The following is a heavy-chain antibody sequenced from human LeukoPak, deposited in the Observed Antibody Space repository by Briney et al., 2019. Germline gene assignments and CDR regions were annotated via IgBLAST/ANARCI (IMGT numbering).Heavy chain of an antibody. CDR3: ARAISSGWYYFDY. CDR1: GGSISSYY. V-gene: IGHV4-4*07. Sequence: SETLSLTCTVSGGSISSYYWSWIRQLAGKGLEWIGRIYTSGSTNYNPSLKSRVTMSVDTSKNQSSLKLSSVTAADTAVYYCARAISSGWYYFDYWGQGTLVTVSS. D-gene: IGHD6-19*01. CDR2: IYTSGST. J-gene: IGHJ4*02.